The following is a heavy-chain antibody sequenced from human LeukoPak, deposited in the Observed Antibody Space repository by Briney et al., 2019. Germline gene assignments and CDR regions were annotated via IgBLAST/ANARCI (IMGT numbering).Heavy chain of an antibody. CDR1: GFTISNAW. Sequence: PGGSLRLSCAASGFTISNAWMSWVRQAPGKGLEWVGRIKSKTDGGTTDYAAPVKGRFTISRDDSKNTLYLQMNSLKTEDTAVYYCTTSVVVTAIHRDYWGQGTLVTVSS. V-gene: IGHV3-15*01. D-gene: IGHD2-21*02. CDR2: IKSKTDGGTT. J-gene: IGHJ4*02. CDR3: TTSVVVTAIHRDY.